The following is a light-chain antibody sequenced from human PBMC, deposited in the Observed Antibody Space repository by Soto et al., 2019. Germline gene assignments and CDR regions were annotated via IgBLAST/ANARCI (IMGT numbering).Light chain of an antibody. Sequence: ELVMTQSPATLSVSPGEGATLSCRASQSVSNNLAWYQLRPGQAPRLLIYGASTRAAGIPARFSGSGSGTEFTLTISSLQSEDFALDYCQHYINWPRTFGQGTKVEIK. CDR3: QHYINWPRT. CDR1: QSVSNN. J-gene: IGKJ1*01. CDR2: GAS. V-gene: IGKV3-15*01.